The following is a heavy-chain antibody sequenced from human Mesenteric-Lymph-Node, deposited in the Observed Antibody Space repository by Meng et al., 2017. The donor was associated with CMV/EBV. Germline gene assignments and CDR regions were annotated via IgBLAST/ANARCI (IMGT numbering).Heavy chain of an antibody. CDR2: INPNSGVS. V-gene: IGHV1-2*06. CDR3: ARDNVNPEGFDP. CDR1: GYTFTDFY. Sequence: QVQLGQSRGAGGKPGASVPASCKASGYTFTDFYIHWVRQAPGQGLEWMGRINPNSGVSNSAQNFQGRVTMTRDTSISTAYMELGRLTSDDTAVYYCARDNVNPEGFDPWGQGTLVTVSS. J-gene: IGHJ5*02. D-gene: IGHD2/OR15-2a*01.